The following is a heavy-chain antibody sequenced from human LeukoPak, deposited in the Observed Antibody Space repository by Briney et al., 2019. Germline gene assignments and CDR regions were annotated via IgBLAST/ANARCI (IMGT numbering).Heavy chain of an antibody. J-gene: IGHJ4*02. CDR3: AKGRGYTLYYFDY. CDR2: ISGSGGST. D-gene: IGHD5-18*01. Sequence: GGSLRLSCAASGFTFSSYAMSWVRQAPGKGLEWVSAISGSGGSTYYADSVKGRFTISRDNSKNTLYLQINSLRAEDTAVYYCAKGRGYTLYYFDYWGQGTLVTVSS. V-gene: IGHV3-23*01. CDR1: GFTFSSYA.